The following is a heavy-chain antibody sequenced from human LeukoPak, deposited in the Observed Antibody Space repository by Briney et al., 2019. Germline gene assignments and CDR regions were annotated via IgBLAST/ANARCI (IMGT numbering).Heavy chain of an antibody. CDR1: GVSFSGYY. CDR3: TRVVAVKTLFDY. J-gene: IGHJ4*02. Sequence: SASLSLACAVYGVSFSGYYWSWIRQPPGKGLEWIGEINHIGSTKHNPPLKRRVTISVGTHKNQLSLKHSSVTAADTAVYCCTRVVAVKTLFDYWGQGTLVTVSS. CDR2: INHIGST. V-gene: IGHV4-34*01. D-gene: IGHD6-19*01.